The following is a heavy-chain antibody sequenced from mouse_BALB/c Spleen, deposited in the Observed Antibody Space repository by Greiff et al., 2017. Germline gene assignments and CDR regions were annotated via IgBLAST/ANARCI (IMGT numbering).Heavy chain of an antibody. D-gene: IGHD5-1*01. V-gene: IGHV14-3*02. CDR1: GFNIKDTY. CDR3: ARRDSVTYENYFDY. J-gene: IGHJ2*01. Sequence: EVQLQQSGAERVKPGASVKLSCTASGFNIKDTYMHWVKQRPEQGLEGRGRSEPANGKTKYDPKFQGKATITADTSSNTAYLQLSSLTSEDTAVYYCARRDSVTYENYFDYWGHRPPLPVSS. CDR2: SEPANGKT.